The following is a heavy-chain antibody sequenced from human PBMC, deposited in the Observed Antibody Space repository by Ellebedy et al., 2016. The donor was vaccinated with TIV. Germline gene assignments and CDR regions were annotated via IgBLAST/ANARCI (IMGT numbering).Heavy chain of an antibody. CDR2: IYYTVST. Sequence: SETLSLTXTVSGGSISSGSYYWGWIRQPPGKGLEWIGSIYYTVSTYYNPSLKSRVSISLDTSKNQFSLKLSSVTAADTAVYYCARGGYSYGYGFGVWGKGTTVTVSS. CDR3: ARGGYSYGYGFGV. D-gene: IGHD5-18*01. J-gene: IGHJ6*04. V-gene: IGHV4-39*07. CDR1: GGSISSGSYY.